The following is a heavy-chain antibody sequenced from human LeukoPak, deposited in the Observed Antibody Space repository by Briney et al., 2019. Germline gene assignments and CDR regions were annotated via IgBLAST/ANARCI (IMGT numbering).Heavy chain of an antibody. CDR2: INPSGGST. D-gene: IGHD1-26*01. J-gene: IGHJ3*02. CDR1: GYTFTSYY. CDR3: AREGPNGAAFDI. Sequence: ASVKVSCKASGYTFTSYYMHWVRQAPGQGLEWMGIINPSGGSTSYAQKFQGRVTITTDESTSTAYMELSSLRSEDTAVYYCAREGPNGAAFDIWGQGTMVTVSS. V-gene: IGHV1-46*01.